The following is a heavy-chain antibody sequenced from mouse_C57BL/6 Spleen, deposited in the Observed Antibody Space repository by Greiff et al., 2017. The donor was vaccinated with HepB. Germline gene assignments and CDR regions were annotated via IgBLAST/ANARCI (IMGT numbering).Heavy chain of an antibody. CDR2: INPGSGGT. D-gene: IGHD2-4*01. V-gene: IGHV1-54*01. CDR1: GYAFTNYL. J-gene: IGHJ1*03. Sequence: VQLQQSGAELVRPGTSVKVSCKASGYAFTNYLIEWVKQRPGQGLEWIGVINPGSGGTNYNEKFKGKATLTADKSSSNAYMQLSSLTSEDSAVYFCARDDYWDWYFDVWGTGTTVTVSS. CDR3: ARDDYWDWYFDV.